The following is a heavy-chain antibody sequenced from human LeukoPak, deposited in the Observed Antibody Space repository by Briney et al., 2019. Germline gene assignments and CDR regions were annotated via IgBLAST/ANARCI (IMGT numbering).Heavy chain of an antibody. V-gene: IGHV5-51*03. D-gene: IGHD3-22*01. CDR1: GYSFASSW. CDR2: IYPGDSDT. Sequence: GESLKISCKGSGYSFASSWIGWVRQMPGKGLEWMGIIYPGDSDTRYSPSFQGQVTISADKSISTAYLQWSSLKASDTAMYYCARRDVDDSSGYYYGFFDYWGQGTLVTVSS. J-gene: IGHJ4*02. CDR3: ARRDVDDSSGYYYGFFDY.